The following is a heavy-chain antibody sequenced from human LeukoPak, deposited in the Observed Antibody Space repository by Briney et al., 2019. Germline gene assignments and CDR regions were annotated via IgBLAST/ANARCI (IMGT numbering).Heavy chain of an antibody. J-gene: IGHJ4*02. D-gene: IGHD3-10*01. CDR1: GGSIRSTTYY. CDR3: ARDQVYGSGGFDY. Sequence: SETLSLTCSVSGGSIRSTTYYWGWIRQPPGKGLEWIGSIYYSGNTYYSPSLMSRVTISVDTSKNQFSLKLSSVTAADTAVYYCARDQVYGSGGFDYWGQGTLVTVSS. CDR2: IYYSGNT. V-gene: IGHV4-39*07.